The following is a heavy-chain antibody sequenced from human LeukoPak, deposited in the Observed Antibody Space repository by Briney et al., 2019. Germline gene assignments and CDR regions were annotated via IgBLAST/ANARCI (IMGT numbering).Heavy chain of an antibody. CDR1: GFTFSSYE. J-gene: IGHJ4*02. V-gene: IGHV3-48*03. CDR3: STDVPTFGSGEFDY. CDR2: ISGSGNTI. D-gene: IGHD3-10*01. Sequence: GGSLRLSCAASGFTFSSYEMNWVRQAPGKGLEWVSYISGSGNTIYYADSVKGRFTISRDNAENSLYLQMNSLRVEDTAVYYCSTDVPTFGSGEFDYWGQGTLVTVSS.